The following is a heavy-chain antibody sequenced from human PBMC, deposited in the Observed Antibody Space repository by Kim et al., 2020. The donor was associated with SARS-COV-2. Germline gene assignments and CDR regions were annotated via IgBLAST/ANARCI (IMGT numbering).Heavy chain of an antibody. CDR1: GGSISSGDYY. Sequence: SETLSLTCTVSGGSISSGDYYWSWIRQPPGKGLEWIGYIYYSGSTYYNPSLKSRVTISVDTSKNQFSLKLSSVTAADTAVYYCARELFYYYYMDVWGKGTTVTVSS. V-gene: IGHV4-30-4*01. J-gene: IGHJ6*03. CDR2: IYYSGST. CDR3: ARELFYYYYMDV.